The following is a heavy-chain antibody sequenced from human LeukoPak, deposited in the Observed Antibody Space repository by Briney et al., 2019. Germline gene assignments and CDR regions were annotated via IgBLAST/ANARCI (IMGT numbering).Heavy chain of an antibody. J-gene: IGHJ4*02. V-gene: IGHV1-18*01. CDR1: GYTFTSYG. CDR3: ARAAPGRYFGWLLPSY. Sequence: VASVKVSCKASGYTFTSYGISWVRQAPGQGLEWMGWISAYNGNTNYAQKLQGRVTMTTDTSTSTAYMELRSLRSDDTAVYYCARAAPGRYFGWLLPSYWGQGTLVTVSS. D-gene: IGHD3-9*01. CDR2: ISAYNGNT.